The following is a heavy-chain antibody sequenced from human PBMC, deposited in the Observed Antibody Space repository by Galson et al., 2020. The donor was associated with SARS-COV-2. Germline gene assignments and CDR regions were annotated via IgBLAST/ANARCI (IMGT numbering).Heavy chain of an antibody. D-gene: IGHD4-17*01. CDR3: ARSYDDFATWFDP. V-gene: IGHV1-8*01. CDR2: MNPNSCNT. Sequence: ASVKVSCKASGYTFTNYEVNWVRQAPGQGLEWMGWMNPNSCNTGYAQKFQGRVTMTRTTSISTAYMELNRLTSEDTAVYYCARSYDDFATWFDPWGQGTLVTVSS. J-gene: IGHJ5*02. CDR1: GYTFTNYE.